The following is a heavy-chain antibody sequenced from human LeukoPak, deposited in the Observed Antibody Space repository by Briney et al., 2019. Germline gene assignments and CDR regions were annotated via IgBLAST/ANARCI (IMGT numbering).Heavy chain of an antibody. CDR3: ARRYCSSTSCFNWFDP. Sequence: PGGSLRLSCAASGFTFSSYSMNWVRQAPGKGLEWVSYISSSSSTIYYADSVKGRFTISRDNAKNSLYLQMNSLRAEDTAVYYCARRYCSSTSCFNWFDPWGQGTLVTVSS. CDR2: ISSSSSTI. V-gene: IGHV3-48*04. CDR1: GFTFSSYS. D-gene: IGHD2-2*01. J-gene: IGHJ5*02.